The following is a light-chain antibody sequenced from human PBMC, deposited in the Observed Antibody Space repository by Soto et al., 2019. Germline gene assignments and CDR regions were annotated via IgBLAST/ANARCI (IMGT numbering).Light chain of an antibody. CDR3: QQTYSAPPWT. V-gene: IGKV1-39*01. J-gene: IGKJ1*01. CDR2: TTT. Sequence: MTQTPLSLSVSPGQPASITCRASQSVRSYLNWYQQKPGKAPDLLIYTTTSLQSEVPSRFSGSGSETHFTLTITSLQPEDFATYFCQQTYSAPPWTFGPGTKVDI. CDR1: QSVRSY.